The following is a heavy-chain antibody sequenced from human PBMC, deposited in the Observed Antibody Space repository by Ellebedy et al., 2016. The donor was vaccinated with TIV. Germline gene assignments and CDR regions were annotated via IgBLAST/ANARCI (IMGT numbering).Heavy chain of an antibody. D-gene: IGHD4-11*01. Sequence: SETLSLTXAVYGGSFSGYYWSWIRQPPGKGLEWIGEINHSGSTNYNPSLKSRVTISVDTSKNQFSLKLSSVTAADTAVYYCARGDYSNYAFDYWGQGTLVTVSS. V-gene: IGHV4-34*01. CDR3: ARGDYSNYAFDY. CDR2: INHSGST. J-gene: IGHJ4*02. CDR1: GGSFSGYY.